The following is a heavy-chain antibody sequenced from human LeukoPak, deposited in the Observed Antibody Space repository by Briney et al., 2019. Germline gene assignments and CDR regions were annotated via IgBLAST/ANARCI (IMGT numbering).Heavy chain of an antibody. V-gene: IGHV4-59*01. CDR2: IYYSGST. J-gene: IGHJ4*02. CDR1: GGSISSYY. CDR3: ARKRASLDY. D-gene: IGHD6-25*01. Sequence: SETLSLTCTVSGGSISSYYWSWIRQPPGKGLEWIGYIYYSGSTNYNPSLKSRVTISVDTSKDQFSLKLSSVTAADTAVYYCARKRASLDYWGQGTLVTVSS.